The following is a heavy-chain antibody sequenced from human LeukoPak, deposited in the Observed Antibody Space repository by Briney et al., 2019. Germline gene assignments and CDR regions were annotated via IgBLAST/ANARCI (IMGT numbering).Heavy chain of an antibody. CDR2: IHNSGST. D-gene: IGHD3-22*01. Sequence: GSLRLSCAASGFTFSSYEMNWIRQPPGKGLEWIGYIHNSGSTNYNASLKSRVTISVDTSKNQFSLKLSSVTAADTAVYYCAREIRAYYYDSSGYDPPNWFDPWGQGTLVTVSS. CDR3: AREIRAYYYDSSGYDPPNWFDP. CDR1: GFTFSSYE. V-gene: IGHV4-59*01. J-gene: IGHJ5*02.